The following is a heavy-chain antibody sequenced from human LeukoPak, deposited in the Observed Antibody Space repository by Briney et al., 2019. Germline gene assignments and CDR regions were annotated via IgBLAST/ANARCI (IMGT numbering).Heavy chain of an antibody. CDR3: ARARSPSSGYLLKDHNWFDP. J-gene: IGHJ5*02. V-gene: IGHV1-69*05. Sequence: GASVKVSCKAWGGTYSSYAISWVRQAPGHGLEWLGGNIPIFGTTNYEQKFQGRVTITTDESTSTAYMELSSLRSEDTAVYYCARARSPSSGYLLKDHNWFDPWGQGTPVTVSS. D-gene: IGHD3-22*01. CDR2: NIPIFGTT. CDR1: GGTYSSYA.